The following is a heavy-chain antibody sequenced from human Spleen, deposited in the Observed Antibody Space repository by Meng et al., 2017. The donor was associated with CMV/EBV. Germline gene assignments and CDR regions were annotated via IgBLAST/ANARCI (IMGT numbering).Heavy chain of an antibody. CDR1: GGSISQYY. D-gene: IGHD3-16*01. Sequence: SETLSLTCTVSGGSISQYYWNWIRQPPGKGLEWIGYVDSSGSTNYNPSLESRVAISTDMSNNQFSLNLNSVTTADTAVYYCARDSAWGYYGMDVWGQGTTVTVSS. V-gene: IGHV4-59*01. J-gene: IGHJ6*02. CDR2: VDSSGST. CDR3: ARDSAWGYYGMDV.